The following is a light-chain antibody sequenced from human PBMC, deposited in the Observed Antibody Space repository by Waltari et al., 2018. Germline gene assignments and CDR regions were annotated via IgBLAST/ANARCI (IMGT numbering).Light chain of an antibody. CDR1: QNIIRY. CDR3: QQYDSEIT. V-gene: IGKV1-5*03. J-gene: IGKJ5*01. Sequence: DIQMTQSPSTLSASVGDRVTITCRASQNIIRYLAWYQQKPGRAPKLLIYKASRLESGVPSRFSGSGSGTEFTLTISSLEPDDFATYFFQQYDSEITFGQGTRLEIK. CDR2: KAS.